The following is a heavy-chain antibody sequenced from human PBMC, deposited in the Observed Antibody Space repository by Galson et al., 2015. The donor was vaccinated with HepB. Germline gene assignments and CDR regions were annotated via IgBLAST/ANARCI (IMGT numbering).Heavy chain of an antibody. V-gene: IGHV3-11*06. CDR2: ISSSSSYT. CDR3: SNGGNPDWYFDL. Sequence: SLRLSCAASGFTFSDYYMSWIRRAPGKGLEWVSYISSSSSYTNYADSVKGRFTISRDNAKNSLYLQMNSLRAEDTAVYYCSNGGNPDWYFDLWGRGTLVTVSS. D-gene: IGHD4-23*01. CDR1: GFTFSDYY. J-gene: IGHJ2*01.